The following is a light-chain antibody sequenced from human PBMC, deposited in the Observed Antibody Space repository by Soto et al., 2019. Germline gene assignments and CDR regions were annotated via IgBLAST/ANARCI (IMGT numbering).Light chain of an antibody. J-gene: IGKJ3*01. CDR2: GAS. CDR1: QSVSSSF. CDR3: QQYDRTPFT. V-gene: IGKV3-20*01. Sequence: EIVLTQSPGTLSFSPGDRATLSCRASQSVSSSFLTWYQHKPGQPPRLLIYGASSRAPGIPDRFSGSGSGTDFTLTISRLEPEDFADYYCQQYDRTPFTFGLGTKVDIK.